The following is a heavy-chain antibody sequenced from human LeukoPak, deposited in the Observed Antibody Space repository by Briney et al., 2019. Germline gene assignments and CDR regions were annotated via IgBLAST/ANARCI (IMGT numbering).Heavy chain of an antibody. V-gene: IGHV3-21*01. CDR3: ARARTMYSSGWYQVVNFDY. Sequence: GGSLRLSRAASGFTFSSYSMNWVRQAPGKGLEWVSSISSSSSYINYADSVKGRFTISRDNAKNSLYLQMNSLRAEDTAVYYCARARTMYSSGWYQVVNFDYWGQGTLVTVSS. D-gene: IGHD6-19*01. J-gene: IGHJ4*02. CDR2: ISSSSSYI. CDR1: GFTFSSYS.